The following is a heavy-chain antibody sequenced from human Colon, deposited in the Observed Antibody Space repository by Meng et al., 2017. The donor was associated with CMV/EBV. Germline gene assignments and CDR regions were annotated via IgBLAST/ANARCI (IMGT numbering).Heavy chain of an antibody. D-gene: IGHD2-15*01. CDR1: GFTFSSYS. Sequence: GGSLRLSCEDSGFTFSSYSMNWVRQAPGKGLKWVSYISSSSSTIYYADSVKGRFTISRDNAKNSLYLQMNSLRADDTAVYYCATGAYCSGGSCSGRYGMDVWGQGTTVTVSS. V-gene: IGHV3-48*04. CDR2: ISSSSSTI. CDR3: ATGAYCSGGSCSGRYGMDV. J-gene: IGHJ6*02.